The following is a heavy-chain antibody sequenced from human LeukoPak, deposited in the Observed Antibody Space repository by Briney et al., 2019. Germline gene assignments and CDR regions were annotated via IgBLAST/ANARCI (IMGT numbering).Heavy chain of an antibody. V-gene: IGHV3-66*02. D-gene: IGHD6-13*01. Sequence: GGSLRLSCAASGFTVDSNYMSWVRQAPGKGLEWVSLIYTGGSTYYADSVRGRFTISRDNSNNTLYLQMNSLRPEDTAVYYCARGFGKAAANVFGGYTMDVWGQGTTVTVSS. J-gene: IGHJ6*02. CDR3: ARGFGKAAANVFGGYTMDV. CDR1: GFTVDSNY. CDR2: IYTGGST.